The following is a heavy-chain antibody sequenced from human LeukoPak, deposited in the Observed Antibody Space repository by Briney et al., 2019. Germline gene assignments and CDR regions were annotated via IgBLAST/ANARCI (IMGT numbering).Heavy chain of an antibody. CDR3: VKAILFGSVSYYAD. Sequence: PGGSLRLSCSASGFTFSNFPMHWVRQAPGKGLEYVSAVSSDGGSTYYADSVRGRFVFSRDNSKNTLSLQMGSLRVEDTAVYYCVKAILFGSVSYYADWGQGTLVTVSS. D-gene: IGHD3-22*01. CDR2: VSSDGGST. V-gene: IGHV3-64D*09. J-gene: IGHJ4*02. CDR1: GFTFSNFP.